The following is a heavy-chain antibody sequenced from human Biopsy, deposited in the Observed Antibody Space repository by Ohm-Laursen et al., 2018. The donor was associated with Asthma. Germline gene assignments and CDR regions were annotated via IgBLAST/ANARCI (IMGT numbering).Heavy chain of an antibody. CDR2: INDTSRYI. CDR3: VRDGPELPTELDY. Sequence: SLSLSRAASGCTFRHYNMNWVRQAPGKGREWVSSINDTSRYIKNADSVKGRFTISRDNAKNSLYLQMNNVRAEDTAVYYCVRDGPELPTELDYWGPGTLVTVSS. CDR1: GCTFRHYN. J-gene: IGHJ4*02. D-gene: IGHD1-14*01. V-gene: IGHV3-21*01.